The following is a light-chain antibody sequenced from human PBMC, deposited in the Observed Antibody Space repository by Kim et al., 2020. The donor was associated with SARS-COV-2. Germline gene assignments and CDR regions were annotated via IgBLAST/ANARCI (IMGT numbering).Light chain of an antibody. CDR1: QSVASN. Sequence: EIVMTQSPATLSVPPGERATLSCRASQSVASNLAWYQQKPGQAPRLLIYGASTRATGIPARFSGSGSGTEFILTISSLQSEDFAVYYCQQYNDWPWYTFGQGTKLEIK. CDR3: QQYNDWPWYT. V-gene: IGKV3-15*01. CDR2: GAS. J-gene: IGKJ2*01.